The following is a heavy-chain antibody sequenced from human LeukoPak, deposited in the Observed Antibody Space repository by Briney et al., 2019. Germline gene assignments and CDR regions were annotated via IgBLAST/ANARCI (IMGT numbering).Heavy chain of an antibody. J-gene: IGHJ5*02. CDR3: ARRADILTGFSWFDP. CDR2: IYYSGST. V-gene: IGHV4-39*01. CDR1: GGSISSYY. D-gene: IGHD3-9*01. Sequence: SETLSLTCTVSGGSISSYYWGWIRQPPGKGLEWIGSIYYSGSTYYNPSLKSRVTISVDTSKNQFSLKLSSVTAADTAVYYCARRADILTGFSWFDPWGQGTLVTVSS.